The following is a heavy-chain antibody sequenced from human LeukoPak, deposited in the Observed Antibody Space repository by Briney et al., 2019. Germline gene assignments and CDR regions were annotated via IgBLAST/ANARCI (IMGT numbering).Heavy chain of an antibody. CDR2: ISYSGNT. CDR1: GGSISSYH. CDR3: ARHCCSGPAKRVFDI. Sequence: SETLSLTCTVSGGSISSYHWGWVRQPPGKGLEWIGTISYSGNTDYNPSLRSRVTISVDTSNNQFSLRLGSVTAADTAVYHCARHCCSGPAKRVFDIWGQGTMVTVSS. V-gene: IGHV4-39*01. D-gene: IGHD2-15*01. J-gene: IGHJ3*02.